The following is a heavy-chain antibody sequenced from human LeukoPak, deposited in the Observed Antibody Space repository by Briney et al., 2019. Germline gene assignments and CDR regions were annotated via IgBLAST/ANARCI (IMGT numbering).Heavy chain of an antibody. CDR1: GFTFSTHW. D-gene: IGHD2-2*01. V-gene: IGHV3-7*03. J-gene: IGHJ3*02. Sequence: PGGSLRLSCAASGFTFSTHWMAWVRQSPGKNPEWVANIKGDDSRRDYVDSVKGRFTISRDNAKNSLYLQLSSLRAEDTAVYYCARDPSPCSNNICYDVFDIWGQGTMVIVSS. CDR2: IKGDDSRR. CDR3: ARDPSPCSNNICYDVFDI.